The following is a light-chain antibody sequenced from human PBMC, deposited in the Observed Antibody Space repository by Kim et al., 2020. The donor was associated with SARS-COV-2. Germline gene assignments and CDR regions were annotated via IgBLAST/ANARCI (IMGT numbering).Light chain of an antibody. Sequence: LHWGSSHGDVHRGHYPYWVQEKPGPAPRTLNYATSHQHPWTPARFSGPLLGGKAALTLSGAQREDEAEYYCLLSYSGAWVFGRGTQVTVL. V-gene: IGLV7-46*01. CDR1: HGDVHRGHY. CDR2: ATS. CDR3: LLSYSGAWV. J-gene: IGLJ3*02.